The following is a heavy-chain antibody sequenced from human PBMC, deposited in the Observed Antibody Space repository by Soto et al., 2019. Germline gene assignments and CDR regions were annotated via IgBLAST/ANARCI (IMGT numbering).Heavy chain of an antibody. Sequence: SVKGSCKASGDTLASYGISWVRRAPGQGLEWMGWISAKKGNTKYAQKFQGRVTMTTDTSTSTAYMELRSLRSDDTAVYYCAVAHSSGWYLFHPDYWG. V-gene: IGHV1-18*04. J-gene: IGHJ4*01. D-gene: IGHD6-19*01. CDR1: GDTLASYG. CDR3: AVAHSSGWYLFHPDY. CDR2: ISAKKGNT.